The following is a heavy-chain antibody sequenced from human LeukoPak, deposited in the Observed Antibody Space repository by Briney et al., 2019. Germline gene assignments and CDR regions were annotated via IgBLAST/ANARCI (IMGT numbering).Heavy chain of an antibody. J-gene: IGHJ4*02. CDR2: INSGDSDT. D-gene: IGHD1-26*01. Sequence: GASLQISCKGSGITFISNWTAWGRQLPGKDLEWRGRINSGDSDTRYSPSFQGQVTISADRSLSTAYLQWSSLKASDTAMYDCARLLGASSAYFDDWGQGTLVTVSS. CDR1: GITFISNW. CDR3: ARLLGASSAYFDD. V-gene: IGHV5-51*01.